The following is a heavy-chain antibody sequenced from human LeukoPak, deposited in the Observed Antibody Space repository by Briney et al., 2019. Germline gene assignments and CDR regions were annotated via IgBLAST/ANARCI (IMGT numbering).Heavy chain of an antibody. Sequence: SVKVSCKATSRISWVRQAPGQGLEWMGGIIPIFGTANYAQKFQGRVTITTDESTSTAYMELSSLRSEDTAVYYCAGAVGQLLGYWGQGTLVTVSS. J-gene: IGHJ4*02. D-gene: IGHD2-2*01. V-gene: IGHV1-69*05. CDR3: AGAVGQLLGY. CDR2: IIPIFGTA. CDR1: TSR.